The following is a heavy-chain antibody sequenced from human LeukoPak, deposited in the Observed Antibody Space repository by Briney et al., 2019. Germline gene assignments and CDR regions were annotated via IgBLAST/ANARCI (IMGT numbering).Heavy chain of an antibody. CDR1: GFTVSSNY. Sequence: GGSLRLSCAASGFTVSSNYMSWVRQAPGKGLEWVSVIYSGGSTHYADSVKGRFTISRDNSKNTLYLQMNSLRAEDTAVYYCAKERRIAAHTWGQGTLVTVSS. J-gene: IGHJ4*02. D-gene: IGHD6-6*01. CDR3: AKERRIAAHT. V-gene: IGHV3-53*01. CDR2: IYSGGST.